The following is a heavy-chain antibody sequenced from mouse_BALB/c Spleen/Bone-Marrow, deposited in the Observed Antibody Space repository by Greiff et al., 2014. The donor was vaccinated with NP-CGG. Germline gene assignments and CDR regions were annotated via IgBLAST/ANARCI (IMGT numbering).Heavy chain of an antibody. CDR1: GYAFTNYL. V-gene: IGHV1-54*01. D-gene: IGHD3-3*01. CDR3: ARRDGSYFDY. CDR2: INPGSGGT. J-gene: IGHJ2*01. Sequence: VQLQQSGAELVRPGTSVKVSCKASGYAFTNYLIEWVKQRPRQGLEWIGMINPGSGGTNYNEKFKGKATLTADKSSSTAYMQLSSLTSDDSAVYFCARRDGSYFDYWGQGTTLTVSS.